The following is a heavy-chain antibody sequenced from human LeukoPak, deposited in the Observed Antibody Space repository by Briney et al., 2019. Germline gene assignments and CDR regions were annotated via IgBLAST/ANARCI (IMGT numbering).Heavy chain of an antibody. CDR3: ARELRYGDYLFWFDP. V-gene: IGHV4-39*02. CDR2: IYYSGST. J-gene: IGHJ5*02. Sequence: PSETLSLTCTVSGGSISSSSYYWGWIRQPPGKGLEWIGSIYYSGSTYYNPSLKSRVTISVDTSKNQFSLKLSSVTAADTAVYYCARELRYGDYLFWFDPWGQGILVTVSS. D-gene: IGHD4-17*01. CDR1: GGSISSSSYY.